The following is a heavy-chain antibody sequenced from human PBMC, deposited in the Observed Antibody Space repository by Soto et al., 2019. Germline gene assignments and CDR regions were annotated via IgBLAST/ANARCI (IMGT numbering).Heavy chain of an antibody. Sequence: QVQLVESGGGVVQPGRSLRLSCAASGFTFSSYGMHWVRQAPGKGLEWVAVISYDGSNKYYADSVKGRFTISRDNSKNTLYLKMNSLRAEDTAVYYCAKGGISFHFFVDIWGQGTIVTVSS. CDR2: ISYDGSNK. CDR1: GFTFSSYG. D-gene: IGHD2-15*01. J-gene: IGHJ3*02. V-gene: IGHV3-30*18. CDR3: AKGGISFHFFVDI.